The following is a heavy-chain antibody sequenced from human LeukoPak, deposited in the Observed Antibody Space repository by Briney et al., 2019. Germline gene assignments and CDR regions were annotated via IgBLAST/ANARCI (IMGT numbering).Heavy chain of an antibody. V-gene: IGHV3-23*01. J-gene: IGHJ3*02. D-gene: IGHD3-3*01. CDR1: GFTFSSYA. CDR2: ISSSGGST. Sequence: PGGSLRLSCAASGFTFSSYAMSWVRQAPGKGLEWVSGISSSGGSTYYADSVKGRFTISRDISKYTLYLQMNSLRAEDTAVYYCAKTGGTIFGVVTTDAFDIWGQGTMVTVSS. CDR3: AKTGGTIFGVVTTDAFDI.